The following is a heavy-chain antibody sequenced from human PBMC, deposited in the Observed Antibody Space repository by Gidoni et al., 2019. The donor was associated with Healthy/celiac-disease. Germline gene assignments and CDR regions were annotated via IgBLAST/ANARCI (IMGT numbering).Heavy chain of an antibody. Sequence: QVQLVQSGAEVKKPGASVKVSCKASGYTFTGYYTHWVRQAPGQGLEWMGWINPNSGGTNYEQKFQGRVTMTRDTSISTAYMELSRLRSDDTAVYYCARVDIVVTTSNYYYYYMDVWGKGTTVTVSS. CDR3: ARVDIVVTTSNYYYYYMDV. V-gene: IGHV1-2*02. D-gene: IGHD2-2*03. J-gene: IGHJ6*03. CDR2: INPNSGGT. CDR1: GYTFTGYY.